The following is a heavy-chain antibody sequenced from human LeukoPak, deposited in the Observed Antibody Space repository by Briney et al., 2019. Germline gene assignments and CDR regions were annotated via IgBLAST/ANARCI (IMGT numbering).Heavy chain of an antibody. Sequence: PGGSLRLSCAASGFSFTNYGMSLVRQAPGKGLEWVSFISASGSSTHYADSVKGRFTVSRDNSKNTVHLQINSLRAEDTATYYCAKGAQYDFWSGYTIEYFDVWGQGALVSVSS. CDR2: ISASGSST. D-gene: IGHD3-3*01. CDR1: GFSFTNYG. J-gene: IGHJ4*02. V-gene: IGHV3-23*01. CDR3: AKGAQYDFWSGYTIEYFDV.